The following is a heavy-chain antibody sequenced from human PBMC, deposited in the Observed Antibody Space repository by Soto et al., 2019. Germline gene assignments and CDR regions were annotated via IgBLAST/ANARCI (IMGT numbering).Heavy chain of an antibody. Sequence: QVQLVQSGAEAKKPGSAVRVSCKASGGTLSEHGISWVRQAPGQGLEWMGGIIPIYGTRDYAQRFDDRISIAAGDTTCTVYIELSSLRSDETAVYYCARSSFPPGRLSMRISCSYCYYYGMDVWGEGTTVTVFS. CDR1: GGTLSEHG. CDR2: IIPIYGTR. D-gene: IGHD2-2*01. CDR3: ARSSFPPGRLSMRISCSYCYYYGMDV. J-gene: IGHJ6*02. V-gene: IGHV1-69*12.